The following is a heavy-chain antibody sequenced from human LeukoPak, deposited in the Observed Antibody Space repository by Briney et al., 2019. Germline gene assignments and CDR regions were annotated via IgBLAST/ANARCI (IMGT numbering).Heavy chain of an antibody. CDR3: VRDNRSYNFDY. D-gene: IGHD1-26*01. V-gene: IGHV3-74*01. J-gene: IGHJ4*02. CDR1: GFTFSRYW. CDR2: IKSDGSST. Sequence: HPGGSLRLSCAASGFTFSRYWMHWVRQAPGKGLVWVSCIKSDGSSTSTADSAKGRFTISRDNAKNTVYLQMNSLRAEDTAVYYCVRDNRSYNFDYWGQGTLVTVSS.